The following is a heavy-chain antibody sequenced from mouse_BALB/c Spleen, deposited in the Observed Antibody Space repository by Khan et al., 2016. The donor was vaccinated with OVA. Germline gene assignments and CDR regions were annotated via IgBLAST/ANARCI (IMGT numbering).Heavy chain of an antibody. CDR3: ARDGYDDALDY. D-gene: IGHD2-2*01. J-gene: IGHJ4*01. CDR1: GYSFNGYY. Sequence: LVKPGASVKISCKASGYSFNGYYIHWVQQSPGKSLEWIGYISCYNGAASYSQKFKGKATFTAHTSSTTAYMQLNSLTSEGSAVYYCARDGYDDALDYWGQGTSVTVSS. CDR2: ISCYNGAA. V-gene: IGHV1S34*01.